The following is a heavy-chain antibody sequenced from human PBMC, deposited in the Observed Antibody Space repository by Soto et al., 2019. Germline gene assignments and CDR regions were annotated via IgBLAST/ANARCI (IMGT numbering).Heavy chain of an antibody. J-gene: IGHJ4*02. Sequence: PXGSLRLSCSASGFTFSSYGMHWVRQAPGKGLEWVAVIWYDGSNKYYADSVKGRFTISRDNSKNTLYLQMNSLRAEDTAVYYCARDRSSGWSCEYWGQGTLVTVSS. D-gene: IGHD6-19*01. CDR3: ARDRSSGWSCEY. CDR2: IWYDGSNK. V-gene: IGHV3-33*01. CDR1: GFTFSSYG.